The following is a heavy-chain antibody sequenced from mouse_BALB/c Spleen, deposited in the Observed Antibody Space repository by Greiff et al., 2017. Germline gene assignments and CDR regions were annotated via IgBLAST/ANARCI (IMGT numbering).Heavy chain of an antibody. CDR1: GFTFSSYT. J-gene: IGHJ1*01. D-gene: IGHD2-14*01. CDR2: ISSGGSYT. CDR3: TRGAYYRYDVKYFDV. Sequence: EVMLVESGGGLVKPGGSLKLSCAASGFTFSSYTMSWVRQTPEKRLEWVATISSGGSYTYYPDSVKGRFTISRDNAKNTLYLQMSSLKSEDTAMYYCTRGAYYRYDVKYFDVGGAGTTVTVSS. V-gene: IGHV5-6-4*01.